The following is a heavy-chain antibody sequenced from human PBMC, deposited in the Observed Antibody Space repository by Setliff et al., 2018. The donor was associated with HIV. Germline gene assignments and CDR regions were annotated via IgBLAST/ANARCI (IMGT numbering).Heavy chain of an antibody. CDR3: TTGVRVLRYTSGWTPYSFFDS. J-gene: IGHJ4*02. D-gene: IGHD6-25*01. CDR1: GYSLTEFP. V-gene: IGHV1-24*01. CDR2: FDPEDGET. Sequence: GASVKVSCNVSGYSLTEFPMHWVRQAPGKGLEWMGGFDPEDGETIHAQNFQGRVTMTEDTSTDTAYLELSGLRSEDTAVYYCTTGVRVLRYTSGWTPYSFFDSWGQGTLVTVSS.